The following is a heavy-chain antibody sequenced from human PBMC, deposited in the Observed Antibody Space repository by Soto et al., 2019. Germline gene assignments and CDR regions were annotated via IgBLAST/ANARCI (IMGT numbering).Heavy chain of an antibody. CDR1: GGSMTSYY. D-gene: IGHD1-1*01. J-gene: IGHJ4*02. CDR2: IYYSGGT. CDR3: ARHKGGTTNVY. V-gene: IGHV4-59*08. Sequence: SETLSLTCTVSGGSMTSYYWSWIRQPPGKGLEWTGCIYYSGGTNYNPSLKSRVTISIDTSKNQFSLNLNSVTAADTAVYYCARHKGGTTNVYGGEGTLVPV.